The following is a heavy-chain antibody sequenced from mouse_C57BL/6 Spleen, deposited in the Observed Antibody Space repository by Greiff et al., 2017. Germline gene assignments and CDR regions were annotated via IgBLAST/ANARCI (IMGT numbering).Heavy chain of an antibody. D-gene: IGHD2-13*01. Sequence: EVKLMESGGGLVKPGGSLKLSCAASGFTFSSYAMSWVRQTPEKRLEWVATISDGGSYTYYPDNVKGRFTISRDNAKNNLYLQMSHLKSEDTAMYYCARGDLYAMDYWGQGTSVTVSS. CDR2: ISDGGSYT. CDR3: ARGDLYAMDY. CDR1: GFTFSSYA. V-gene: IGHV5-4*03. J-gene: IGHJ4*01.